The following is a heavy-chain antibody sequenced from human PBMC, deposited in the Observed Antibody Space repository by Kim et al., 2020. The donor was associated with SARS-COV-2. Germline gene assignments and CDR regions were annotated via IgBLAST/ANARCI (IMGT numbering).Heavy chain of an antibody. D-gene: IGHD6-19*01. Sequence: SGSTNYHPFLQNRVTISLDTSKNQFSLKLSSVTAADTAVLYCVRAVKGADWGQGILVTVSS. J-gene: IGHJ4*02. V-gene: IGHV4-59*01. CDR3: VRAVKGAD. CDR2: SGST.